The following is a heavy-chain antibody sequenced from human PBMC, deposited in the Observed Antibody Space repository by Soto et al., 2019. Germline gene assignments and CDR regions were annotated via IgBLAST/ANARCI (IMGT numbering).Heavy chain of an antibody. J-gene: IGHJ5*02. D-gene: IGHD2-15*01. CDR1: SGTISSSNW. CDR2: INQSGSP. Sequence: QVQLQESGPGLVKPSGTLSHTCAVSSGTISSSNWWTWVRRPPGKGLEWIGEINQSGSPNYNPSLRSRVTISVDKSKSQFFLKLSSVTAADTAIYYCAGLGMVAAHREFDPWGQGTLVTVSS. CDR3: AGLGMVAAHREFDP. V-gene: IGHV4-4*02.